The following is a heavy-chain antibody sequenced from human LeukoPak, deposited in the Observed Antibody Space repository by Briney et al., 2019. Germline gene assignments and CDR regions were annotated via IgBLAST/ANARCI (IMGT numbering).Heavy chain of an antibody. CDR3: ARATYSSSGLFDY. J-gene: IGHJ4*02. Sequence: SGTLSLTCAVSGGSISSNKWWSWVRQPPGKGLEWIGEIFHTGSTNYNPSLKSRVTISVDTSKNQFSLNLSSVTAADTAVYYCARATYSSSGLFDYWGQGTLVTVSS. V-gene: IGHV4-4*02. CDR1: GGSISSNKW. CDR2: IFHTGST. D-gene: IGHD6-6*01.